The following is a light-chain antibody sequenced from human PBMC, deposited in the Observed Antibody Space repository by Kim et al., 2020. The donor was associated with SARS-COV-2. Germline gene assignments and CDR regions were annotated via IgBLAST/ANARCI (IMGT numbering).Light chain of an antibody. CDR1: QSVSRSY. Sequence: FPRQMATPSCRSSQSVSRSYLAWYQQKPGQTPRLLIYGASSRATDIPDRFSGSGSGTDFTLTISRLEAEDFAVYYCQQYGNSPLTFGGGTKVDIK. CDR2: GAS. CDR3: QQYGNSPLT. J-gene: IGKJ4*01. V-gene: IGKV3-20*01.